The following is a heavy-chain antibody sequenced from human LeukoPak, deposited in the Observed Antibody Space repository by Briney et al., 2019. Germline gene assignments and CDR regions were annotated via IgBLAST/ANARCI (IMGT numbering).Heavy chain of an antibody. CDR2: ISPSGGST. CDR1: GYTLTSYY. Sequence: ASVKVSCKAPGYTLTSYYMHWVRQAPGQGLEWMAIISPSGGSTFYAQKFQGRVTMTRDMSTSTVYMELSSLRSEDTAVYYCARGLASYMDVWGKGTTVTVSS. D-gene: IGHD2-21*01. CDR3: ARGLASYMDV. V-gene: IGHV1-46*01. J-gene: IGHJ6*03.